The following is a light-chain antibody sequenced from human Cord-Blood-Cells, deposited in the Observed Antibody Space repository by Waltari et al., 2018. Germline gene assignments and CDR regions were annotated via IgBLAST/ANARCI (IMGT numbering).Light chain of an antibody. J-gene: IGKJ4*01. CDR1: QSVSSY. Sequence: ESVLTQSPATLSLSTGERATLSCRASQSVSSYLAWYHQKPGQAPRLLIYHASNRATGIPARFSGSGSGTDVTLTISSLEPEDFAVYYCQQRSNWPPLTFGGGTKVEIK. CDR3: QQRSNWPPLT. V-gene: IGKV3-11*01. CDR2: HAS.